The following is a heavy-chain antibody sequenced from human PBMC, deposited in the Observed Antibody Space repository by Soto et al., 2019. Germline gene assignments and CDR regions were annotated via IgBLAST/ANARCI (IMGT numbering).Heavy chain of an antibody. CDR1: GFTFSSYA. V-gene: IGHV3-23*01. Sequence: GGSLRLSCAASGFTFSSYAMSWVRQAPGKGLEWVSAISGSGGSTYYADSVKGRFTISRDNSKNTLYLQMNSLRAEDTAVYYCAKWVTMIVVVPSYFDYWGQGTLVTVSS. CDR3: AKWVTMIVVVPSYFDY. J-gene: IGHJ4*02. CDR2: ISGSGGST. D-gene: IGHD3-22*01.